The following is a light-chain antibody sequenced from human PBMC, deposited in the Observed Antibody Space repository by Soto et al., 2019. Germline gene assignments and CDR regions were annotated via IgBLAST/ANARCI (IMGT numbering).Light chain of an antibody. CDR1: QSVSSY. CDR3: QQRHMWTIT. J-gene: IGKJ5*01. Sequence: EIALTQSPATPFLSPGERATLSCRASQSVSSYLAWYQQKPGQAPRLLIYDASNRATGIPARFSGSGSGTDCTLTFSSLEKEDTAVYYCQQRHMWTITFGQGTRLEI. V-gene: IGKV3-11*01. CDR2: DAS.